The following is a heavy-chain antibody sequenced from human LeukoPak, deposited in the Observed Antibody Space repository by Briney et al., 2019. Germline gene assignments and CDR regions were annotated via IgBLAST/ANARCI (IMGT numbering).Heavy chain of an antibody. CDR1: GFAFSTYW. CDR3: AKKLTIFGVVKGSPMDV. J-gene: IGHJ6*03. D-gene: IGHD3-3*01. Sequence: GGSLRLSCAASGFAFSTYWMYWVRQAPGKGLVWVSRIKPDGSSTSYADSVKGRFTISRDNAKNSLYLQMNSLRAEDTAVYYCAKKLTIFGVVKGSPMDVWGKGTTVTVSS. CDR2: IKPDGSST. V-gene: IGHV3-74*01.